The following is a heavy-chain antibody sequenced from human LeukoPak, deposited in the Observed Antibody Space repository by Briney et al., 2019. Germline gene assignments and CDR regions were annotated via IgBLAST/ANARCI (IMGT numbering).Heavy chain of an antibody. Sequence: GRSLRPSCAASGFTFSSYAMHWVRQAPGKGLEWVAVISYDGSNKYYADSVKGRFTISRDNSKNTLYLQMNSLRAEDTAVYYCAREGRVRWYDYWGQGTLVTVSS. CDR3: AREGRVRWYDY. CDR2: ISYDGSNK. CDR1: GFTFSSYA. V-gene: IGHV3-30-3*01. D-gene: IGHD4-23*01. J-gene: IGHJ4*02.